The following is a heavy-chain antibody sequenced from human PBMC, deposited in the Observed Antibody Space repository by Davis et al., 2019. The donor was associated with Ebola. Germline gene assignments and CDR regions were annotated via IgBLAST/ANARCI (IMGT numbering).Heavy chain of an antibody. CDR1: GYTFTSYG. CDR2: INPHNGNT. Sequence: ASVKVSCKASGYTFTSYGITWVRQAPGQGLEWMGWINPHNGNTNYAQNVQGRVTMTTDTSTSTAYMEVGSLRSDDTAMYYCARAQFPTTSDHWGQGTLVTVSS. CDR3: ARAQFPTTSDH. D-gene: IGHD1-1*01. J-gene: IGHJ4*02. V-gene: IGHV1-18*04.